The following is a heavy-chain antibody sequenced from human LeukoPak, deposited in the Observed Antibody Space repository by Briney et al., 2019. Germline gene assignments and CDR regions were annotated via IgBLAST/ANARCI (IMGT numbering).Heavy chain of an antibody. V-gene: IGHV1-46*01. CDR3: ARDPGIAAAGYYFDY. J-gene: IGHJ4*02. CDR2: INPSGGST. CDR1: GYTFTSYY. Sequence: ASVEVSCKASGYTFTSYYMHWVRQAPGQGLEWMGIINPSGGSTSYAQKFQGRVTMTRDTSTSTVYMELSSLRSEDTAVYYCARDPGIAAAGYYFDYWGQGTLVTVSS. D-gene: IGHD6-13*01.